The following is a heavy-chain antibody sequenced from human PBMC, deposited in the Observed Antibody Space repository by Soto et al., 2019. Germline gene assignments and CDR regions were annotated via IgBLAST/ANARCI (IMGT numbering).Heavy chain of an antibody. J-gene: IGHJ6*01. V-gene: IGHV4-34*01. CDR1: GGSSNYYY. CDR2: INHSGST. CDR3: ARGRKQLVLAYYDYYGMDV. Sequence: SETLSLTCAVYGGSSNYYYWSWIRQPPGKGLEWIGEINHSGSTNYNPSLKSRVTISVDMSKNQFSLKLNSMTAADTAVYYCARGRKQLVLAYYDYYGMDVWGQGPTVTVSS. D-gene: IGHD6-13*01.